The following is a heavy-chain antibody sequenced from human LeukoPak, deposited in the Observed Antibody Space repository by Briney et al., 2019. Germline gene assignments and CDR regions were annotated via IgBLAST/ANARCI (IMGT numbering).Heavy chain of an antibody. Sequence: GASVKVSCKASGYTFTSYGISWVRQAPGQGLEWMGWISAYNGNTNYAQKLQGRVTMTTDTSTSTAYKELRSLRSDDTAVYYCARRVVGATRYFDYWGQGTLVTVSS. CDR1: GYTFTSYG. D-gene: IGHD1-26*01. CDR2: ISAYNGNT. CDR3: ARRVVGATRYFDY. V-gene: IGHV1-18*01. J-gene: IGHJ4*02.